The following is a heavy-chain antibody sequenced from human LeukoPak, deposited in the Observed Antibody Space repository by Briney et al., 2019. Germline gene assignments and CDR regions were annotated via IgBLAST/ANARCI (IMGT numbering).Heavy chain of an antibody. CDR2: ISGSGGST. V-gene: IGHV3-23*01. CDR1: GFTFSSYA. D-gene: IGHD2-2*01. J-gene: IGHJ5*02. CDR3: AKHRIVVVPAAMGT. Sequence: GGSLRLSCAASGFTFSSYAMSWVRQAPGKGLEWVSAISGSGGSTYYADCVKGRFTISRDNSKNTLYLQMNSLRAEDTAVYYCAKHRIVVVPAAMGTWGQGTLVTVSS.